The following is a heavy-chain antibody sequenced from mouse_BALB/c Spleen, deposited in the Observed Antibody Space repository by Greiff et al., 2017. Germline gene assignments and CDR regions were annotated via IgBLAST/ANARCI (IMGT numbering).Heavy chain of an antibody. CDR2: INPYNGDT. V-gene: IGHV1-37*01. D-gene: IGHD1-2*01. CDR1: GYSFTGYF. J-gene: IGHJ2*01. CDR3: GRERDISTTAGDYFDY. Sequence: EVHLVESGPELVKPGASVKISCKASGYSFTGYFMNLVKQSHGKSLEWIGRINPYNGDTFYNQKFKGKATLTVDKSSSTAHMELLSLTSEDSAVYYCGRERDISTTAGDYFDYWGQGSTLTVSS.